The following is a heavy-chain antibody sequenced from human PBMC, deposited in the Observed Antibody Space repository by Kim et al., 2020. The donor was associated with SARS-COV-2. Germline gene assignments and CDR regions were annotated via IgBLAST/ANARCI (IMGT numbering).Heavy chain of an antibody. CDR3: ARGSQWLRSVRGYCSGGSCYLRDYYYGMDV. D-gene: IGHD2-15*01. CDR1: GYTFTGYY. V-gene: IGHV1-2*02. CDR2: INPNSGGT. Sequence: ASVKVSCKASGYTFTGYYMHWVRQAPGQGLEWMGWINPNSGGTNYAQKFQGRVTMTRDTSISTAYMELSRLRSDDTAVYYCARGSQWLRSVRGYCSGGSCYLRDYYYGMDVWGQGTTVTVSS. J-gene: IGHJ6*02.